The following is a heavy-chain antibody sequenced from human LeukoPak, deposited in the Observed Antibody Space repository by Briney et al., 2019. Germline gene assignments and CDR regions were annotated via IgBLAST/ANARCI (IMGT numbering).Heavy chain of an antibody. CDR3: ARDRGGKYVLY. D-gene: IGHD1-26*01. CDR2: INPNNGGT. V-gene: IGHV1-2*02. Sequence: ASVNVSCKASGYTFTDYYMHWVRQAPGQGLEWMGWINPNNGGTYYSQKFQGRVTMTRDTSITSAYMELTRLRSDDTAVYYCARDRGGKYVLYWGQGSLVTVSS. CDR1: GYTFTDYY. J-gene: IGHJ4*02.